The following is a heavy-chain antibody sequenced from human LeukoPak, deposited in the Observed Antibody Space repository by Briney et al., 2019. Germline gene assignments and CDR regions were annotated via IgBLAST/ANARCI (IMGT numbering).Heavy chain of an antibody. CDR3: ARTITMVRGVGIDY. D-gene: IGHD3-10*01. CDR2: INRSGST. CDR1: GGSFSGYY. Sequence: PSETLSLTCAVYGGSFSGYYWSWIRQPPGKGLEWIGEINRSGSTNYNPSLKSRVTISVDTSKNQFSLKLSSVTAADTAVYYCARTITMVRGVGIDYWGQGTLVTVSS. J-gene: IGHJ4*02. V-gene: IGHV4-34*01.